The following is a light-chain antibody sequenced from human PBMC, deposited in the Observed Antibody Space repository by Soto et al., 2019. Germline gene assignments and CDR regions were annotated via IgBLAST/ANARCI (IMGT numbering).Light chain of an antibody. Sequence: DIQMTQSPSSLSASVGERVTIACQAIKDITNYLNWYQQKPGKAPKLLIYDASNLETGVPSRFSGSGSGTDFTFTISSLQPEDIATYYCQQYDNVPLTFGGGTKVEIK. CDR2: DAS. CDR3: QQYDNVPLT. J-gene: IGKJ4*01. V-gene: IGKV1-33*01. CDR1: KDITNY.